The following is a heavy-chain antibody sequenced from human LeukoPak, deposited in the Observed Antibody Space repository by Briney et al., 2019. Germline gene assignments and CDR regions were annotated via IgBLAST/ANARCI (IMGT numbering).Heavy chain of an antibody. CDR2: INHSGSA. D-gene: IGHD5-18*01. J-gene: IGHJ6*03. CDR3: AGSSPARGYSYGFPRYYYYMDV. CDR1: GGSFSGYY. Sequence: SETLSLTCAVYGGSFSGYYWSWIRQPPGKGLEWIGEINHSGSANYNPSLKSRVTISVDTSKNQFSLKLSSVTAADTAVYYCAGSSPARGYSYGFPRYYYYMDVWGKGTTVTVSS. V-gene: IGHV4-34*01.